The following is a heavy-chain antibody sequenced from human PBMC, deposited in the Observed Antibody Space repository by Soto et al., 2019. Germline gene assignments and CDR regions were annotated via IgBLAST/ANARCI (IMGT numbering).Heavy chain of an antibody. CDR3: ARRGLVVVTAYNWFDP. J-gene: IGHJ5*02. Sequence: ASVKVSCKASGYTFTSYGISWVRQAPGQGLEWMGWISAYNGNTNYAQKLQGRVTMTTDTSTSTAYMELRSLRSDDTAVYYCARRGLVVVTAYNWFDPWGQGTLVTVSS. V-gene: IGHV1-18*01. CDR1: GYTFTSYG. CDR2: ISAYNGNT. D-gene: IGHD2-21*02.